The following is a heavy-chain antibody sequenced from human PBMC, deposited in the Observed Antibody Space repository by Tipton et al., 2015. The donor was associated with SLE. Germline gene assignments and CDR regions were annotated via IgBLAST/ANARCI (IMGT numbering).Heavy chain of an antibody. D-gene: IGHD1-26*01. Sequence: TLSLTCSVSGGSITSSHYYWGWIRQPPGKGLEWIGSLYNSGTTYYHPSLKSRVTISLDTSKNQFSMKLSSVTAADTAVYYCARTVGSHRNYYFDYWGQGTLVTVSP. CDR1: GGSITSSHYY. J-gene: IGHJ4*02. CDR3: ARTVGSHRNYYFDY. CDR2: LYNSGTT. V-gene: IGHV4-39*07.